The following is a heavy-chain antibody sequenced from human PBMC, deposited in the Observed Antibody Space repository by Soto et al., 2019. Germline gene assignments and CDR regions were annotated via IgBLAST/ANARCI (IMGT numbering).Heavy chain of an antibody. CDR2: INAGNGNI. Sequence: QVHLAQSGAEVKKPGASVKVSCKASGYTFTSFAIHWVRKAHGQGREWMGWINAGNGNIKHSQKFQHRVTITRDTAANTADLEQTRLRFDDTAVYYCARDGAVAGNSNFDYGGQGTLVTVSS. CDR3: ARDGAVAGNSNFDY. CDR1: GYTFTSFA. D-gene: IGHD6-19*01. V-gene: IGHV1-3*01. J-gene: IGHJ4*02.